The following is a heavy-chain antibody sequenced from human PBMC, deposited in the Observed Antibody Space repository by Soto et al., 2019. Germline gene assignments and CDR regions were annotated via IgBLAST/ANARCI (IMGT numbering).Heavy chain of an antibody. CDR2: IKSRTNGGTT. J-gene: IGHJ6*02. CDR1: GFTLSSAW. V-gene: IGHV3-15*01. Sequence: GGSLRRSCVASGFTLSSAWMSWVRHAPGKGLEWVGRIKSRTNGGTTDYAAPVKGRFTISRDDSKTTLYLQMNSLRAEDTAVYYCAKDTPDYFVVPWGMDVWGQVTTVTVSS. CDR3: AKDTPDYFVVPWGMDV. D-gene: IGHD2-15*01.